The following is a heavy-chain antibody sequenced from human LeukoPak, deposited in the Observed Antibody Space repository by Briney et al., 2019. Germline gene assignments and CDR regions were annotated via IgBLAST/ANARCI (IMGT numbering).Heavy chain of an antibody. D-gene: IGHD3-10*01. CDR1: GFTFSSYA. CDR3: AKAFSPTSGTFYLSFDS. J-gene: IGHJ4*02. Sequence: GGSLRLSCAASGFTFSSYAMNWVRQAPGKGLEWVSAIRGSGDTTYYADSVKGRFTISRDNAKNTLYLEMKSQRAEDTAIYYCAKAFSPTSGTFYLSFDSWGQGTLVSVSS. CDR2: IRGSGDTT. V-gene: IGHV3-23*01.